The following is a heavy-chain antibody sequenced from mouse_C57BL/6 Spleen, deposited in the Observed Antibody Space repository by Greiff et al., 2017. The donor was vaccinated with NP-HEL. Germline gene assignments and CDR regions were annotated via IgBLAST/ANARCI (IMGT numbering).Heavy chain of an antibody. Sequence: EVQLMESGGGLVQPKGSLKLSCAASGFSFNTYAMNWVRQAPGKGLEWVARIRSKSNNYATYYADSVKDRFTISRDDSESMLYLQMNNLKTEDTAMYYCVRSDYYSNRYYYAMDYWGQGTSVTVSS. CDR3: VRSDYYSNRYYYAMDY. CDR2: IRSKSNNYAT. CDR1: GFSFNTYA. V-gene: IGHV10-1*01. J-gene: IGHJ4*01. D-gene: IGHD2-5*01.